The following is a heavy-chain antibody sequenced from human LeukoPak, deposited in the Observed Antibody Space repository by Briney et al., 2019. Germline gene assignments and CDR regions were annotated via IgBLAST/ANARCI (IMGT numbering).Heavy chain of an antibody. CDR2: INPNSGGT. Sequence: ASVKVSCKASGYTFTGYYVHRVRQAPGQGLEWLGWINPNSGGTNYAQKFQGRVTMTRDTSISTAYMELSRLRYDDTAVYYCARHLGGATSFDYWGQGTLVTVSS. CDR1: GYTFTGYY. D-gene: IGHD3-16*01. V-gene: IGHV1-2*02. CDR3: ARHLGGATSFDY. J-gene: IGHJ4*02.